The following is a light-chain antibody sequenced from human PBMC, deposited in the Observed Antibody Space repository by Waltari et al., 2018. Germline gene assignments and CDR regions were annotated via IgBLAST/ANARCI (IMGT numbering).Light chain of an antibody. CDR3: MQYTHWPWT. J-gene: IGKJ1*01. Sequence: DVVLTQSPLSLPVRPGQTPSISCRSSQSLVRFDGNNYLIWFQQRPCQSPRRLIYRVSVRDSGVPDRFSGMGSGTDFTLKNSRVEAEDVGVYYCMQYTHWPWTFGQGTKVEIK. CDR2: RVS. V-gene: IGKV2-30*02. CDR1: QSLVRFDGNNY.